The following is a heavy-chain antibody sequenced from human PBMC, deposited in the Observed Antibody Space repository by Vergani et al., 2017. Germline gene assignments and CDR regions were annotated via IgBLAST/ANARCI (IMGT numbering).Heavy chain of an antibody. J-gene: IGHJ3*02. D-gene: IGHD1-26*01. CDR1: GFTFSSYA. CDR3: ARTFGSTGSGGFDI. CDR2: IGNGGDSA. Sequence: VQLVESGGGLVKPGGSLRLSCAASGFTFSSYAMRWVRQAPGKGLEWVSAIGNGGDSAFYRDPGKGRFTSSRDNSKNTLYLQVNSLRAEDTAVYFCARTFGSTGSGGFDIWGQGTMVTVSS. V-gene: IGHV3-23*04.